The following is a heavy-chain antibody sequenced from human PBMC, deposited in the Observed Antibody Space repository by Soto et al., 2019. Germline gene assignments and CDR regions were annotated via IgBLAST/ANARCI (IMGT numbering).Heavy chain of an antibody. CDR1: GFTFTGYY. D-gene: IGHD3-16*01. CDR3: ARDERSYGEPPFDY. Sequence: SVEFTCKASGFTFTGYYRRWVRQAPGQGLEWMGWIRSNDGDPKYSQKFQDRVTMTRDTSMNTVYMQLSRLRSDDTAVYYCARDERSYGEPPFDYWGQGTLVNVSS. J-gene: IGHJ4*02. V-gene: IGHV1-2*02. CDR2: IRSNDGDP.